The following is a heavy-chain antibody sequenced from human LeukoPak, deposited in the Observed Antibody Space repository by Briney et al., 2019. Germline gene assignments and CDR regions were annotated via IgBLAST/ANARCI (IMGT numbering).Heavy chain of an antibody. CDR2: ISGSGGDT. CDR3: ATLPYYYDSSGSYYFDY. D-gene: IGHD3-22*01. V-gene: IGHV3-23*01. J-gene: IGHJ4*02. CDR1: GFTFSNYA. Sequence: GGSLRLSCAASGFTFSNYAMGWVRQAPGKVLEWVSDISGSGGDTNYADSVKGRFTISRDNSKDTLDLQMNSLRAEDTAIYYCATLPYYYDSSGSYYFDYWGQGTLVTVSS.